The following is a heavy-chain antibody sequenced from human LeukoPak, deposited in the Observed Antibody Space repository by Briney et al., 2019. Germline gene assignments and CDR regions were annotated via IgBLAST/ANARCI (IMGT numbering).Heavy chain of an antibody. D-gene: IGHD6-19*01. V-gene: IGHV1-46*01. CDR3: ARERKTVAGTGLGY. Sequence: ASVKVSCKASGYTFTSYYMHWVRQAPGQGLEWMGIINPSGGITSYAQKFQGRITMTRDMSTTTVYMELSNLRSEDMAVYYCARERKTVAGTGLGYWGQGTLVTVSS. CDR1: GYTFTSYY. CDR2: INPSGGIT. J-gene: IGHJ4*02.